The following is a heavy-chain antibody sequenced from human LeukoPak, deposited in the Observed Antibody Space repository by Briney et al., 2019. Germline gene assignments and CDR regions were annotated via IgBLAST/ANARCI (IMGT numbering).Heavy chain of an antibody. D-gene: IGHD2-2*01. CDR3: ARGPCPSSTSCYGAGYFQH. CDR1: GFTFSSYA. Sequence: GGSLRLSCAASGFTFSSYAMHWVRQAPGKGLEWVAVISYDGSNKYYADSVKGRFTISRDNSKNTLYLQMNSLRAEDTAVYYCARGPCPSSTSCYGAGYFQHWGQGTLVTVSS. J-gene: IGHJ1*01. CDR2: ISYDGSNK. V-gene: IGHV3-30-3*01.